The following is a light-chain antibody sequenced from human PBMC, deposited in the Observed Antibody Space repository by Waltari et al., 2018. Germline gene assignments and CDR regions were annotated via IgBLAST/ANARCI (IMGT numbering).Light chain of an antibody. CDR2: DAS. CDR1: QSVSRS. Sequence: EIVFTQSPGPLSLSPGERATLSCRASQSVSRSLTWYQQKPGQAPRLLIYDASSRATGIPDRFSGSGSGTDFSLTISRLQPEDFAVYYCQHYVRLPATFGQGTKVEIK. J-gene: IGKJ1*01. V-gene: IGKV3-20*01. CDR3: QHYVRLPAT.